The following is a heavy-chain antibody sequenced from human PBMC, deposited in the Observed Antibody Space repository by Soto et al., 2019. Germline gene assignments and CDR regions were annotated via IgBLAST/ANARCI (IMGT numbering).Heavy chain of an antibody. D-gene: IGHD3-22*01. CDR2: SKPNSGGP. J-gene: IGHJ6*02. CDR1: GYTFTGYD. V-gene: IGHV1-2*02. Sequence: ASVKVACKASGYTFTGYDMHWVRQAPGQGLEWMGWSKPNSGGPNYATTFPGRVPMTRDTSISTASMELSRLRSDDTAVYYSASAYYDSSGYLYYYGMDVWGQGTTVTVSS. CDR3: ASAYYDSSGYLYYYGMDV.